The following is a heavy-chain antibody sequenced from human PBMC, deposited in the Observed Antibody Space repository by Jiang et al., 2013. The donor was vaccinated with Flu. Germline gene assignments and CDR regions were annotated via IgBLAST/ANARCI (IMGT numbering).Heavy chain of an antibody. CDR3: ARHSTGGYTYGWVPFDL. Sequence: SFTNYWIGWVRQMPGKGLEWMGIIYPGDSGTRYSPSFQGQVTISADKSISTAYLQWSSLKASDTAMYYCARHSTGGYTYGWVPFDLWGRGTLVTVSS. D-gene: IGHD5-18*01. CDR2: IYPGDSGT. CDR1: SFTNYW. V-gene: IGHV5-51*01. J-gene: IGHJ2*01.